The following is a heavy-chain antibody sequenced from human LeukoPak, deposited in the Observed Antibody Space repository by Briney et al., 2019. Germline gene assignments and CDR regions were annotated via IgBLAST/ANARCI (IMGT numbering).Heavy chain of an antibody. J-gene: IGHJ4*02. V-gene: IGHV3-23*01. CDR2: ISGSGGTT. Sequence: PGGSLRLSCAASGFTFSNYAMSWVRQAPGKGLEWVSVISGSGGTTYYADSVKGRFTFSRDNSKNTLYLQMSSLRAEDTAVYYCAKGTGLVWYPFDYWGQGTLVTVSS. D-gene: IGHD3-16*01. CDR1: GFTFSNYA. CDR3: AKGTGLVWYPFDY.